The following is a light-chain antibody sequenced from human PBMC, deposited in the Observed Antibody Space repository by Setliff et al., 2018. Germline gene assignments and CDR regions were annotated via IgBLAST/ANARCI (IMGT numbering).Light chain of an antibody. CDR2: DVS. J-gene: IGLJ1*01. CDR1: SSDVGGYNS. Sequence: QSALTQPASLSGSPGQSITISCTGTSSDVGGYNSVSWYQQHPGKAPKLMIYDVSNRPSGVSNRFSGSKSGNTASLTISGLQAEDEADYYCSSYTSSSIFDVFGTGTKVTVL. V-gene: IGLV2-14*03. CDR3: SSYTSSSIFDV.